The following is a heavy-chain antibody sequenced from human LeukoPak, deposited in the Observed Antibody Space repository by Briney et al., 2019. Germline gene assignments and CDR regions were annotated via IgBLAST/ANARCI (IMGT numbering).Heavy chain of an antibody. Sequence: SQTLSLTCAVSGGSISSGGYCWSWIRQPPGKGVEWIGYIYDSGSTYYNPSLKSPVTIPVDRSKNQFSLKLSSVTAADTAVYYCASGVIGYCSSTSCYTVGINVWGQGTTVTVSS. CDR2: IYDSGST. CDR3: ASGVIGYCSSTSCYTVGINV. CDR1: GGSISSGGYC. D-gene: IGHD2-2*02. V-gene: IGHV4-30-2*01. J-gene: IGHJ6*02.